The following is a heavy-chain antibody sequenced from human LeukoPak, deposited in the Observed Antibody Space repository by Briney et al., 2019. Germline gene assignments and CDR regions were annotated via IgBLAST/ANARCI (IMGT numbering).Heavy chain of an antibody. V-gene: IGHV5-51*01. CDR1: GYSFTSYW. Sequence: GESLQISCKGSGYSFTSYWIGWVRQLPGKGLEWMGIIYPGDSDTRYSPSFQGQVTISADKSISTAYLQWSSLRASDTAMYYCARRAQLVGDYWGQGTLVTVSS. J-gene: IGHJ4*02. D-gene: IGHD6-6*01. CDR3: ARRAQLVGDY. CDR2: IYPGDSDT.